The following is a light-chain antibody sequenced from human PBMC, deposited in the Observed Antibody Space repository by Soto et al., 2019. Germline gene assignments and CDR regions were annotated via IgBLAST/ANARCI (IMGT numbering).Light chain of an antibody. CDR3: HQFGSSPPAFT. V-gene: IGKV3-20*01. CDR1: QSVSTRY. CDR2: GAS. J-gene: IGKJ2*01. Sequence: ESMLTQSPGTLSLSPGERATLSCRASQSVSTRYLAWYQQKPGQAPRLLIYGASIRATGIPDRFRGIGSGTDFTLTISRREPEDFAVYYCHQFGSSPPAFTFGQGTKLEI.